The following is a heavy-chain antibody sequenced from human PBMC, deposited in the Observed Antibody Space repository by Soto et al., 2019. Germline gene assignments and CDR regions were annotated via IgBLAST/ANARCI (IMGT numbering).Heavy chain of an antibody. CDR2: SHKRGDT. Sequence: QLQLQESGPGLVKPSETLSLICTVSGASITSRTNYWGWIRQSPGKGLEWIGSSHKRGDTYYNPSLRSRVTISVDTSKSQVSLRLTSVTAADTAVYYCAGGPGYSFGITYAMDVWGQGTTVTVSS. CDR3: AGGPGYSFGITYAMDV. J-gene: IGHJ6*02. D-gene: IGHD5-18*01. V-gene: IGHV4-39*01. CDR1: GASITSRTNY.